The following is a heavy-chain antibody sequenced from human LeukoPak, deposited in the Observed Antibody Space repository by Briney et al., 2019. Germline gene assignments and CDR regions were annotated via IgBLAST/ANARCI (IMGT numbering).Heavy chain of an antibody. Sequence: MTSQTLSLTCTVSGGSISSGGYYWSWIRQHPGKGLEWIGYIYYSGSTYYNPSLKSRVTISVDTSKNQFSLKLSSVTAADTAVYYCARGIRAAIHDYWGQGTLVTVSS. CDR1: GGSISSGGYY. CDR3: ARGIRAAIHDY. J-gene: IGHJ4*02. CDR2: IYYSGST. D-gene: IGHD6-13*01. V-gene: IGHV4-31*03.